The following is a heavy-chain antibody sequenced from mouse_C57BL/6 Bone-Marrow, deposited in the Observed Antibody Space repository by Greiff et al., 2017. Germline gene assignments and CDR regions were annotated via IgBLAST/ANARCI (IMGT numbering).Heavy chain of an antibody. V-gene: IGHV1-19*01. Sequence: EVQLQQSGPVLVKPGASVKMSCKASGYTFTDYYMNWVKQSHGKSLEWIGVINPYNGGTSYNQKFKGKATLTVDKSPSTAYMELNSLTSEDSAVYYCARGNDGYAMDYWGQGTSVTVSS. J-gene: IGHJ4*01. CDR1: GYTFTDYY. CDR3: ARGNDGYAMDY. D-gene: IGHD2-3*01. CDR2: INPYNGGT.